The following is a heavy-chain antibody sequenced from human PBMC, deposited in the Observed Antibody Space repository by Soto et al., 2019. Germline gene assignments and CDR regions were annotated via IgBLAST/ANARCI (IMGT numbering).Heavy chain of an antibody. D-gene: IGHD4-17*01. CDR2: IVVGSGNT. V-gene: IGHV1-58*01. CDR1: GFTFTSSA. J-gene: IGHJ4*02. Sequence: SVKVSCKASGFTFTSSAVQWVRQARGQRLEWIGWIVVGSGNTNYAQKFQERVTITRDMSTSTAYMELSSLRSEDTAVYYCAAIDSGGNPIFDYWGQGTLVTVSS. CDR3: AAIDSGGNPIFDY.